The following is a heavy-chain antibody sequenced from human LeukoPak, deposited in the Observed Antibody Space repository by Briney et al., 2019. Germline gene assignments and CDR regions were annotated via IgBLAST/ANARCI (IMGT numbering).Heavy chain of an antibody. V-gene: IGHV3-23*01. D-gene: IGHD4-17*01. J-gene: IGHJ5*02. CDR2: ISGSDGST. CDR3: AKDPTVTTGWFDH. Sequence: GLSLTLSCLPSGFTFSSYAMSWVHQAPAKGREWVSSISGSDGSTYHADSLKDRITISRDNFKKPLYLQTNSLKAQDTGVYYCAKDPTVTTGWFDHWGQGTLVTVSS. CDR1: GFTFSSYA.